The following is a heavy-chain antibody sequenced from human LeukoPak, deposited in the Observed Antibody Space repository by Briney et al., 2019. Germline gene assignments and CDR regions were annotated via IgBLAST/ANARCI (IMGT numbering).Heavy chain of an antibody. CDR2: IYYSGST. CDR1: GGSISSYY. D-gene: IGHD5-12*01. V-gene: IGHV4-59*01. Sequence: SETLSLTCTVSGGSISSYYWSWIRQPPGKGLEWIGYIYYSGSTNYNPSLKSRVTISVDTSKNQFSLKLSSVTAADTAVYYCARGIPFDYLTFDYWGQGTLVTVSS. CDR3: ARGIPFDYLTFDY. J-gene: IGHJ4*02.